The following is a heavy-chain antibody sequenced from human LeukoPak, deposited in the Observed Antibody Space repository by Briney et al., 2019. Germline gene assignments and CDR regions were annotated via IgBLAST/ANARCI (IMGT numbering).Heavy chain of an antibody. CDR3: AKDLARVYDDILTGYYSLETVEGGLDV. CDR1: GFTFTSYG. Sequence: PGGSLRLSCATSGFTFTSYGMHWVRQAPGKGLEWVAFIRYDGSNKYYADSVKGRFTISRDNSKNTLYLQMNSLRAEDTAVYYCAKDLARVYDDILTGYYSLETVEGGLDVWGKGTTVTISS. V-gene: IGHV3-30*02. D-gene: IGHD3-9*01. CDR2: IRYDGSNK. J-gene: IGHJ6*04.